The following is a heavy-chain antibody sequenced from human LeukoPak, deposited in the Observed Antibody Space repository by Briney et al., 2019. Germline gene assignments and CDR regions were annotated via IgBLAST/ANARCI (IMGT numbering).Heavy chain of an antibody. Sequence: GGSLRLSCAASGFTVSSNYMSWVRQAPGKGLEWVSVIYSGGSTYYADSVKGRFTISRDNSKNTLYLQMNSLRAEDTAVYYCATVPDPYDRGHYRGQGTLVTVSS. CDR1: GFTVSSNY. V-gene: IGHV3-53*01. J-gene: IGHJ4*02. CDR3: ATVPDPYDRGHY. CDR2: IYSGGST. D-gene: IGHD3-10*02.